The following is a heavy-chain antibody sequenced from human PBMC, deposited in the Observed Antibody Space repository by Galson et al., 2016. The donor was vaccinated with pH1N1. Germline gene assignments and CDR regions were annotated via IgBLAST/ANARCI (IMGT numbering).Heavy chain of an antibody. D-gene: IGHD3-22*01. CDR3: AKDSPMIDYYFDY. CDR1: GFSFSGYA. V-gene: IGHV3-30*18. J-gene: IGHJ4*02. Sequence: SLRLSCAASGFSFSGYAMHWVRQPPGEGLEWVAMISFDGTIKYSADSVKGRFTISRDNSKKTLYLHMSSLRFEDTAMYYCAKDSPMIDYYFDYWGQGTLVTVSS. CDR2: ISFDGTIK.